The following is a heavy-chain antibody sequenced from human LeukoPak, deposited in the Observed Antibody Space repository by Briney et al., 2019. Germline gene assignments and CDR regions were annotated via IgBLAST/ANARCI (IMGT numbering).Heavy chain of an antibody. J-gene: IGHJ4*02. V-gene: IGHV1-46*02. D-gene: IGHD3-3*01. Sequence: ASVKVSCKASGYTFNTDNMHWMRQAPGQRLEWMGIIYSGGGYTSAQKFQGRVTMTRDTSISTAYMELSRLRSDDTAVYYCARDSLPIYDFPFDYWGQGTLVTVSS. CDR2: IYSGGGYT. CDR3: ARDSLPIYDFPFDY. CDR1: GYTFNTDN.